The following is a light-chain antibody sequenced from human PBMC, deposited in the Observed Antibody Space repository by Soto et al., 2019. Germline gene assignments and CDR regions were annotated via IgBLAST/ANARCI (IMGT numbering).Light chain of an antibody. J-gene: IGKJ2*01. Sequence: EMVLTQSPATLSVSPGGRATLSCRASQSVSTNLAWYQQKPGQAPRLLIYDASTRATAIPARFSGSGSGTEFPLTLSSLQSEDFAVYYCQHPNTWPPVYTFGQGTKLAIK. CDR3: QHPNTWPPVYT. CDR1: QSVSTN. CDR2: DAS. V-gene: IGKV3D-15*01.